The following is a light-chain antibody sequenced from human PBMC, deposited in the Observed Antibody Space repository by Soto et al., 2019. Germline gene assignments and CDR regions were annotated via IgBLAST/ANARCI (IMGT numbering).Light chain of an antibody. V-gene: IGKV3-15*01. Sequence: EIVLTQSPGTLSLSPGGRATLSCSASQSVSSSYLAWYQQKPGQAPRLLIYGASTRATGIPARFSGSGSGTEFTLTISSLQSEDFAVYYCQQYNNWPPVTFGQGTKVDI. J-gene: IGKJ1*01. CDR2: GAS. CDR3: QQYNNWPPVT. CDR1: QSVSSSY.